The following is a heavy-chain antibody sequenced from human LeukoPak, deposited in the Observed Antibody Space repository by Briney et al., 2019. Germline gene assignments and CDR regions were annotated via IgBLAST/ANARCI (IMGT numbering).Heavy chain of an antibody. CDR1: GITFSSYG. D-gene: IGHD3-10*01. J-gene: IGHJ5*02. CDR3: ARDESFGELTP. V-gene: IGHV3-33*08. CDR2: IWYDGSNK. Sequence: GRSLRLSCAASGITFSSYGMHWVRQAPGKGLEWVAVIWYDGSNKYYADSVKGRFTISRDNSKNTLYLQMNSLRAEDTAVYYCARDESFGELTPWGQGTLVTVSS.